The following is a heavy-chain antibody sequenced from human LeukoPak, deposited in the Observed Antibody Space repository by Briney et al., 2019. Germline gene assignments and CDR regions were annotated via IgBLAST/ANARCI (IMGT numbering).Heavy chain of an antibody. J-gene: IGHJ5*02. Sequence: PSETLSLTCTVSGGSISSYYWTWIRQPAGKGPEWIGRIHASGSTNYNPSLKSRVNMSVDTSKNQFFLRLNSVTAADAAVYYCARVTDPRYNWFDPWGQGTLVTVSS. CDR1: GGSISSYY. D-gene: IGHD2-21*02. CDR3: ARVTDPRYNWFDP. V-gene: IGHV4-4*07. CDR2: IHASGST.